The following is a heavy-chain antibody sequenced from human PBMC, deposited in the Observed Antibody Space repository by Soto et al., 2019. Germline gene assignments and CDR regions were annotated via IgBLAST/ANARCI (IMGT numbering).Heavy chain of an antibody. CDR3: ARGGIAAAAPPDY. Sequence: QVQLQESGPGLVKPSQTLSLTCTVSGGSISSGGYYWSWIRQHPGKGLEWIGYIYYSGSTYYNPSLKSRVNISVYTSKNQFSLKLSSVTAADTAVYYCARGGIAAAAPPDYWGQGTLVTVSS. D-gene: IGHD6-13*01. CDR2: IYYSGST. V-gene: IGHV4-31*03. J-gene: IGHJ4*02. CDR1: GGSISSGGYY.